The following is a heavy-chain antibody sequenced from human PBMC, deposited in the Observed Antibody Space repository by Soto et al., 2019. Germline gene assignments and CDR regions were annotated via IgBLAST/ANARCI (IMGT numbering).Heavy chain of an antibody. Sequence: QVQLVESGGGVVQPGRSLRLSCAASGFTFSSFGMHWVRQPPGKGLEWVAVISYGGSNRFYVDSVKGRFTISRDNSKKTLCRQMNSLRAEDTAVYYCAKDRSGVVDYYYGRDVWGQGTTVTVSS. V-gene: IGHV3-30*18. D-gene: IGHD2-21*01. J-gene: IGHJ6*02. CDR3: AKDRSGVVDYYYGRDV. CDR1: GFTFSSFG. CDR2: ISYGGSNR.